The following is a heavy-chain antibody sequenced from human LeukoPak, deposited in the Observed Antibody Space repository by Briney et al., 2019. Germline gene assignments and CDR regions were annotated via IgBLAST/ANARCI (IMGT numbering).Heavy chain of an antibody. CDR2: ISSSSSYI. J-gene: IGHJ5*02. CDR3: ATPGRRYSSGWYNWFDP. D-gene: IGHD6-19*01. CDR1: GFTFSSYS. Sequence: AGGSLRLSCAASGFTFSSYSMNWVRQAPGKGLEWVSSISSSSSYIYYADSVKGRFTISRDNAKNSLYLQMNSLRAEDTAVYYCATPGRRYSSGWYNWFDPWGQGTLVTVSS. V-gene: IGHV3-21*04.